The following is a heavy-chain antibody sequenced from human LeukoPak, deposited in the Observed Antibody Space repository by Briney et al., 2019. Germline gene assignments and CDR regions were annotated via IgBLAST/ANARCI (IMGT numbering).Heavy chain of an antibody. CDR1: GGSFSGYY. CDR3: ARLKDDYVWGSYRYAFDY. Sequence: SETLSLTCAVYGGSFSGYYWRWIRQPPGKGLEWIGEINHSGSTNYNPSLKSRVTISVDTSKNQFSLKLSSVTAADTAVYYCARLKDDYVWGSYRYAFDYWGQGTLVTVSS. V-gene: IGHV4-34*01. J-gene: IGHJ4*02. D-gene: IGHD3-16*02. CDR2: INHSGST.